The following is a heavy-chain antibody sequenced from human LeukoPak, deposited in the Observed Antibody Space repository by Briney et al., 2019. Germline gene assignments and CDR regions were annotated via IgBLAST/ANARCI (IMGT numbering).Heavy chain of an antibody. CDR1: GYTFATNA. Sequence: ASVKVSCKASGYTFATNAIHWVRQAPGQSLEWMGWNNAGNGNTKYSQKFQGRLTFTSDTSATTAYMELTSLTSEDTAVYYCARWDSTKLDPWGQGTLVTVSS. D-gene: IGHD2-2*01. V-gene: IGHV1-3*01. J-gene: IGHJ5*02. CDR3: ARWDSTKLDP. CDR2: NNAGNGNT.